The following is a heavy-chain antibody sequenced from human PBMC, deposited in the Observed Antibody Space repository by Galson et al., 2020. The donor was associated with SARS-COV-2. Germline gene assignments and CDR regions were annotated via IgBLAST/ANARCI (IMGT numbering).Heavy chain of an antibody. CDR3: ARERLEY. J-gene: IGHJ4*01. CDR1: GFTFSSYT. D-gene: IGHD1-1*01. V-gene: IGHV3-48*04. Sequence: GESLKISCAASGFTFSSYTMNWVRQAPVKGLELVAYIRSSSGTIYYADSVKGRFTISRDNAKNSLYLQLNSLRVEDTAVYYCARERLEYWGHGTLVTVSS. CDR2: IRSSSGTI.